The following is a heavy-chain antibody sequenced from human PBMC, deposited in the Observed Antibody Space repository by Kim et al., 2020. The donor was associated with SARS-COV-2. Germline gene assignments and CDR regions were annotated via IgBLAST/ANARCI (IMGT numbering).Heavy chain of an antibody. V-gene: IGHV3-9*01. CDR2: ISWNSGSI. CDR3: AKDISTRFLGPRLDYYYGMDV. J-gene: IGHJ6*02. Sequence: GGSLRLSCAASGFTFDDYAMHWVRQAPGKGLEWVSGISWNSGSIGYADSVKGRFTISRDNAKNSLYLQMNSLRAEDTALYYCAKDISTRFLGPRLDYYYGMDVWGQGTTVTVSS. CDR1: GFTFDDYA. D-gene: IGHD3-16*01.